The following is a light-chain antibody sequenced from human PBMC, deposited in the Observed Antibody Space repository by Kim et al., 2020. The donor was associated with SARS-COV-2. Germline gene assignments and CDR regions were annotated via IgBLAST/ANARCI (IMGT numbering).Light chain of an antibody. CDR1: QSVSSSY. CDR2: DVS. V-gene: IGKV3-20*01. J-gene: IGKJ1*01. CDR3: QQYYSSPWT. Sequence: EIVLTQSPGTLSLSPGERATLSCRASQSVSSSYLAWYQQNPGQTPRLLIYDVSSRATGIPDRFSGSGSGTDFTLTISSLEPEDFAVYYCQQYYSSPWTFGQGTKVDIK.